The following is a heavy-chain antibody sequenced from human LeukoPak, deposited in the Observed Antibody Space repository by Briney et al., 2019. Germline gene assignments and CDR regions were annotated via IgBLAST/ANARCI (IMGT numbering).Heavy chain of an antibody. Sequence: SETLSLTCTVSGGSISSSNYYWGWIRQPPGTGLEWIGSIYYSGSTYYNPSLKSRVTISVDTSKSQFSLKLTSVTAADTAVYYSARHGQNYYDSSGYYVDYWGQGTLVTVSS. CDR3: ARHGQNYYDSSGYYVDY. V-gene: IGHV4-39*01. D-gene: IGHD3-22*01. J-gene: IGHJ4*02. CDR2: IYYSGST. CDR1: GGSISSSNYY.